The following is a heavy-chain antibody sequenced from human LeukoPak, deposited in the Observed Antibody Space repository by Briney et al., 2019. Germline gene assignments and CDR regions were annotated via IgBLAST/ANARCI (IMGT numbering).Heavy chain of an antibody. J-gene: IGHJ4*02. CDR2: ISYDGSNN. CDR1: GFTFSSYG. CDR3: AKDYSDYYFDY. Sequence: PGGPLRLSCAASGFTFSSYGMHWVRQAPGKGLEWVAVISYDGSNNYYADSVKGRFTISRDNSKNTLYLQMNSLRAEDTAVYYCAKDYSDYYFDYWGQGTLVTVSS. V-gene: IGHV3-30*18. D-gene: IGHD3-22*01.